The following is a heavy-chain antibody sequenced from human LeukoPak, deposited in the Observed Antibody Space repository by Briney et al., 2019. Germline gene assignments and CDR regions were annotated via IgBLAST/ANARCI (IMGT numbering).Heavy chain of an antibody. CDR1: GFTFSEHS. V-gene: IGHV3-48*01. Sequence: PGGSLRLSCTASGFTFSEHSMNWVRQAPGKGLEWVSYISMKSKSIYYADSVRGRSIISRDNGKNSLSLQMNSLTAEDTAIYYCARDGSPSFYYYYMDVWGKGATVTVSS. CDR3: ARDGSPSFYYYYMDV. J-gene: IGHJ6*03. CDR2: ISMKSKSI. D-gene: IGHD2-2*03.